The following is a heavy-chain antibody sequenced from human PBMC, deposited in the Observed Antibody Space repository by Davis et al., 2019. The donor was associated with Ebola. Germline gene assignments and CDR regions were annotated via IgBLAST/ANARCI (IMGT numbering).Heavy chain of an antibody. CDR2: ISGRGDST. D-gene: IGHD3-22*01. V-gene: IGHV3-23*01. Sequence: PGGSLRLSCAASGFTFGSYVMSWVRQAPGKGLEWLSSISGRGDSTYYADSVKGRFTISRDNSKNTLYLQMNSLRAEDTAAYYCARGRAFSSGYYDYWGQGTLVTVSS. J-gene: IGHJ4*02. CDR3: ARGRAFSSGYYDY. CDR1: GFTFGSYV.